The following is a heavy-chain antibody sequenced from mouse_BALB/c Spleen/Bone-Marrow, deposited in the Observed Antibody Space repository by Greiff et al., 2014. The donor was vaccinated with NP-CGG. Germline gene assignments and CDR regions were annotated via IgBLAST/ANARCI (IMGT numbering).Heavy chain of an antibody. CDR2: ISPRSGST. V-gene: IGHV1S22*01. CDR3: TRIFGY. CDR1: GYIFANYW. Sequence: LQESGSELVRPGASVKLSCKASGYIFANYWMHWVKQRHGQGLEWIGNISPRSGSTNYDEKFKSKATLTVDTSSATAYMYLNSLTSEDSAVYYCTRIFGYWGQGTILTVSS. J-gene: IGHJ2*01.